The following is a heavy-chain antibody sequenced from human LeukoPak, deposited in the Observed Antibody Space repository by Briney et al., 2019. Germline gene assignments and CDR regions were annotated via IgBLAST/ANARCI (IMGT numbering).Heavy chain of an antibody. Sequence: PSETLSLTCTVSGGSISSYYWSWIRQPAGKGLEWIGRIYTSGSTNYNPSLKSRVTMSVDTSKNQFSLKLSSVTAADTAVYYCARVSVSYSSSWYYFDYWGQGTLVTVSS. CDR2: IYTSGST. CDR3: ARVSVSYSSSWYYFDY. V-gene: IGHV4-4*07. D-gene: IGHD6-13*01. CDR1: GGSISSYY. J-gene: IGHJ4*02.